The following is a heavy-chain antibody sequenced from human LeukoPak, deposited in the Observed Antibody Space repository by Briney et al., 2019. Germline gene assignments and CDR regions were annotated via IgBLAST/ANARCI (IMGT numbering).Heavy chain of an antibody. CDR2: ISGSGGST. Sequence: GGSLRLSCAASGFTFSSYAMSWVRQAPGKGLECASAISGSGGSTYYADSVKGRFTISRDNSKNTLYLQMNSLRAEDTAVHYCAKMGAGTTSRWFDPWGQGTLVTVSS. J-gene: IGHJ5*02. D-gene: IGHD1-7*01. CDR3: AKMGAGTTSRWFDP. CDR1: GFTFSSYA. V-gene: IGHV3-23*01.